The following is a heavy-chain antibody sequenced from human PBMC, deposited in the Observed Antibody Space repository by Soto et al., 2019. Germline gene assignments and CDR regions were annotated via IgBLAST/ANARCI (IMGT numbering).Heavy chain of an antibody. CDR1: GNSISSYY. D-gene: IGHD2-8*01. CDR3: ARYNSYAIDY. J-gene: IGHJ4*02. V-gene: IGHV4-59*01. CDR2: IHYSGTT. Sequence: SETLSLTCTVSGNSISSYYWSWIRQPPGKGLEWIANIHYSGTTNYNPSLASRVTLSVDASKNQFSLKINSVTAAERAMYFCARYNSYAIDYWGRGSLVTVS.